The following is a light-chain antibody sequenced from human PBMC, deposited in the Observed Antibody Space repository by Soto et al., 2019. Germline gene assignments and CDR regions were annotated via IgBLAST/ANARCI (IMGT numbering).Light chain of an antibody. CDR3: QQRSNWIT. V-gene: IGKV3-11*01. CDR2: DAS. CDR1: QSVSSY. J-gene: IGKJ5*01. Sequence: EIGMTQSPSTLSVSPGERDTLSCRASQSVSSYLAWYQQKPGQAPRLLIYDASNRATGIPARFSGSGSGTDFTLTISSLEPEDFAVYYCQQRSNWITFGQGTRLEIK.